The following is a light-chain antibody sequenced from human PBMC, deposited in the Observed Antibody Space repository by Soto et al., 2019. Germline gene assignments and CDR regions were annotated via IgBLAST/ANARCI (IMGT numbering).Light chain of an antibody. CDR2: DAS. J-gene: IGKJ1*01. CDR3: QHRFNWPWT. V-gene: IGKV3-11*01. Sequence: EIVMTQSPATLSLSPGEISALSCRDIQSVLRYLAWYQQRPGQAPRLLIYDASYRATGIPARFSGSGSGTDFTLTISSLEHEDFAVYYCQHRFNWPWTFGQGTKVDI. CDR1: QSVLRY.